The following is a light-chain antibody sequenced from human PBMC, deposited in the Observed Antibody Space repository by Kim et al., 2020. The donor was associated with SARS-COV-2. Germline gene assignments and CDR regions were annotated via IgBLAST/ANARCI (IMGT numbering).Light chain of an antibody. CDR2: GKN. V-gene: IGLV3-19*01. CDR1: SLRSYY. Sequence: SSELTQDPAVSVALGQTVRITCQGDSLRSYYARWFQQKPGQAPVLVIFGKNNRPSRIPDRFSGSSSGNTASLTITGAQAEDEADYYCNSRDSSGNHVLFGGGTQLTVL. CDR3: NSRDSSGNHVL. J-gene: IGLJ2*01.